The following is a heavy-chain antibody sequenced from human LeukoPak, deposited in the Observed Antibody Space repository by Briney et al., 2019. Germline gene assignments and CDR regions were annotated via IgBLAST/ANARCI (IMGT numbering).Heavy chain of an antibody. V-gene: IGHV4-39*07. D-gene: IGHD3-10*01. J-gene: IGHJ4*02. CDR3: ARDVPYYGSGEFDS. CDR2: IYYSGST. Sequence: SETLSLTCTVSGGSISSSSYYWGWIRQPPGKGLEWIGSIYYSGSTYYNPSLKSRVTISVDTSKNQFSLKLISVPAADAAVYYCARDVPYYGSGEFDSWGQGTLVTVSS. CDR1: GGSISSSSYY.